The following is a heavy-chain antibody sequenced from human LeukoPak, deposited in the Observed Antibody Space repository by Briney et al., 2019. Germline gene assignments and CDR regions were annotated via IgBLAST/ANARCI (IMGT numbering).Heavy chain of an antibody. V-gene: IGHV3-48*04. CDR1: GFTFSSYS. J-gene: IGHJ4*02. D-gene: IGHD6-13*01. CDR2: ISSSSSTI. Sequence: GRSLRLSCAASGFTFSSYSMNWVRQAPGKGLEWVSYISSSSSTIYYADLVKGRFTISRDSAKNSLYLQMNSLRAEDTAVYYCTRDFVTAAVSDLWGQGTLVTVSS. CDR3: TRDFVTAAVSDL.